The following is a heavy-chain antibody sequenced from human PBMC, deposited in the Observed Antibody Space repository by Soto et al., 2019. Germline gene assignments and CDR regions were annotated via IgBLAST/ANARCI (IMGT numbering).Heavy chain of an antibody. J-gene: IGHJ5*02. CDR3: AREIPRDSSSWYGWFDP. D-gene: IGHD6-13*01. CDR2: IIPIFGTA. Sequence: QVQLVQSGAEVKKPGSSVKVSCKASGGTFSSYAISWVRQAPGQGLEWMGGIIPIFGTANYAQKFQGRVTITADESTSTAYMELSSLRSEDTAVYYCAREIPRDSSSWYGWFDPWGQGTLVTVSS. V-gene: IGHV1-69*12. CDR1: GGTFSSYA.